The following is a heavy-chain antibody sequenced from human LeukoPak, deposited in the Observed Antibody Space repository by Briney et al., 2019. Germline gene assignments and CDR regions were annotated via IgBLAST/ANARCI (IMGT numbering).Heavy chain of an antibody. CDR2: IYYSGSS. Sequence: PSETLSLTCTVSGGSIGSGDSYWSWIRQLPGKGLEWIGYIYYSGSSYSSPSLKSRVTISVDTSKNQFSLKLRSVTAADTAVYYCAGQPNNDSFGYGWFAPWGQGTLVTVSS. CDR3: AGQPNNDSFGYGWFAP. CDR1: GGSIGSGDSY. V-gene: IGHV4-31*03. J-gene: IGHJ5*02. D-gene: IGHD3-22*01.